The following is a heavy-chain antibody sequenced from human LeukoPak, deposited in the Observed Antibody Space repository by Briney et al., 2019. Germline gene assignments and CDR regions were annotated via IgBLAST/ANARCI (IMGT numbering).Heavy chain of an antibody. J-gene: IGHJ6*03. D-gene: IGHD6-6*01. CDR1: GGSISSYY. CDR2: IYYSGST. Sequence: SETLSLTCTVSGGSISSYYWSWIRQPPGKGLEWIGYIYYSGSTNYNPSLKSRVTISVDTSKNQFSLKLSSVTAADTAVYYCARERYSSSSLSFEDYYYMDVWGKGTTVTVSS. CDR3: ARERYSSSSLSFEDYYYMDV. V-gene: IGHV4-59*01.